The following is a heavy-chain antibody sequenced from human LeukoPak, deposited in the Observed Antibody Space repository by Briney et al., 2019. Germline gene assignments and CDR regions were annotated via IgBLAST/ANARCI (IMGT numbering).Heavy chain of an antibody. CDR1: GYIFTEYW. V-gene: IGHV5-51*01. CDR3: AGPPQGSTGSKGFDY. D-gene: IGHD3-9*01. CDR2: IYPGDSDT. Sequence: GESLKISCKGSGYIFTEYWIVWVRQMPGKGLEWMGIIYPGDSDTRYSPSFQGQVTISADKSISTAYLQWNSLKASDTAMYFCAGPPQGSTGSKGFDYWGQGTLVTVSS. J-gene: IGHJ4*02.